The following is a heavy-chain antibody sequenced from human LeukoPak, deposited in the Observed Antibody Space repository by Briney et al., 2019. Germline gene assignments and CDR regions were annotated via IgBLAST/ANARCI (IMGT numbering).Heavy chain of an antibody. Sequence: PGRSLRLSCAASGFTFSSYAMHWVRQAPGKGLEWVAVISYDGSNKYYADSVKGRFTISRDNSKNTLYLQMNSLRAEDTAVYYCARPGWPWYFDLWGRGTLVTVSS. D-gene: IGHD6-19*01. V-gene: IGHV3-30-3*01. CDR1: GFTFSSYA. CDR2: ISYDGSNK. J-gene: IGHJ2*01. CDR3: ARPGWPWYFDL.